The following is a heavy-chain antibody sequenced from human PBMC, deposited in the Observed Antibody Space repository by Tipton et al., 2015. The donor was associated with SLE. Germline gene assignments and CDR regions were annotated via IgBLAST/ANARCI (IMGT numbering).Heavy chain of an antibody. CDR1: GYSISSIDY. Sequence: GLVKPSETLSLTCVVSGYSISSIDYWGWIRQPPGKGLEWVGSIHHSGSTYYNPSLKTRVTMSVDTSKNQFSLNLRSVTAADRAVYFCARDYSYGSSGYSSLDAFDIWGQGTLVTVSS. D-gene: IGHD3-22*01. J-gene: IGHJ3*02. CDR3: ARDYSYGSSGYSSLDAFDI. CDR2: IHHSGST. V-gene: IGHV4-38-2*02.